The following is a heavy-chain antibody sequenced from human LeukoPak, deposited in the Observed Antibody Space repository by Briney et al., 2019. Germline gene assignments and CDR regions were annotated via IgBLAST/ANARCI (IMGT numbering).Heavy chain of an antibody. D-gene: IGHD4-23*01. CDR1: GYTFTSYD. CDR2: MNPNSGNT. J-gene: IGHJ4*02. V-gene: IGHV1-8*03. Sequence: ASVKVSCKASGYTFTSYDINWVRQATGQGLEWMGWMNPNSGNTGYAQKFQGRVTITRNTSISTAYMELSSLRSEDTAVYYCARGEWRRYGSTVVTPGGTGRFDYWGQGTLVTVSS. CDR3: ARGEWRRYGSTVVTPGGTGRFDY.